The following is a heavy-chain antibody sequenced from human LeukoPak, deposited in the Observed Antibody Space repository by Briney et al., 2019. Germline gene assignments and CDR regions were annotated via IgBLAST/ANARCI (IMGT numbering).Heavy chain of an antibody. CDR3: ARDRYYGDYTYAFDI. V-gene: IGHV3-48*03. Sequence: GGSLRLSCAASGFTFSSYEMNWVRQAPGKGLEWVSYISSSGSTIYYADSVKGRFTISRDNSKNTLYLQMNSLRAEDTAVYYCARDRYYGDYTYAFDIWGQGTMVTVSS. CDR1: GFTFSSYE. J-gene: IGHJ3*02. CDR2: ISSSGSTI. D-gene: IGHD4-17*01.